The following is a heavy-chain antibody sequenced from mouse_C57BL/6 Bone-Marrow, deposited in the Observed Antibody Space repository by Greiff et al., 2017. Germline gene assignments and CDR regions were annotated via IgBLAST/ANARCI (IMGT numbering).Heavy chain of an antibody. CDR2: IDPSDSYT. CDR3: ARDDYGSSYGY. V-gene: IGHV1-69*01. Sequence: QVQLQQPGVELVMPGASVKLSCKASGYTFTSYWMHWVKQRPGQGLEWIGEIDPSDSYTNYNQKFKGKSTLTVDKSSSTAYMQLSSLTSEDSAVYYCARDDYGSSYGYWGQGTTLTVSS. J-gene: IGHJ2*01. CDR1: GYTFTSYW. D-gene: IGHD1-1*01.